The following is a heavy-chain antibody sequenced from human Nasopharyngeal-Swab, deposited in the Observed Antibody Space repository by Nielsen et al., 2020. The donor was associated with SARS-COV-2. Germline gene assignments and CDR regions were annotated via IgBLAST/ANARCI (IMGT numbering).Heavy chain of an antibody. D-gene: IGHD3-3*01. V-gene: IGHV3-7*01. CDR3: ARQYDFWSGYYNSHFYGMDV. J-gene: IGHJ6*02. CDR2: IKHDGSAK. CDR1: GFTFSSYW. Sequence: GESLKISCAASGFTFSSYWMTLVRQAPGKGLEWVANIKHDGSAKYYADSVKGRFTISRDNAKSSLHLQMNSLRAEDTAVYYCARQYDFWSGYYNSHFYGMDVWGQGTTVTVSS.